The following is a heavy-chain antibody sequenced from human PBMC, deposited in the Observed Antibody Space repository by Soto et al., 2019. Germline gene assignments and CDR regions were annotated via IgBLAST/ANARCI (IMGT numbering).Heavy chain of an antibody. V-gene: IGHV3-21*06. Sequence: EVQLVESGGGLVKPGGSLRLSCAASGFTFTRYSMNWVRQAPGKGLEWVSSISSTTKYIYNGDSMKGQFTISRDNAKNSLYLEMNSLRAEDTAVYYCARESEDLTSNFDYWGEGTLVTVSS. CDR3: ARESEDLTSNFDY. J-gene: IGHJ4*02. CDR2: ISSTTKYI. CDR1: GFTFTRYS.